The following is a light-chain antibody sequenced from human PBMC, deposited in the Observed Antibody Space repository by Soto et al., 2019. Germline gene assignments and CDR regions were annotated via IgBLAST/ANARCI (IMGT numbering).Light chain of an antibody. CDR3: SSYGSSITYV. J-gene: IGLJ1*01. Sequence: QSALTQPASVSGSPGQSITISCTGTSSDVGGYDHVSWYQHHPGKAPKLMIYEVINRPSGVSNRFSGSKSGNTASLTISGLQAEDEGDYYCSSYGSSITYVFGTGTKVTVL. CDR1: SSDVGGYDH. CDR2: EVI. V-gene: IGLV2-14*01.